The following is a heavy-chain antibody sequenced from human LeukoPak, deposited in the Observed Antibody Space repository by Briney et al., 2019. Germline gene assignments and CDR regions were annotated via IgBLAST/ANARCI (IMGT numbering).Heavy chain of an antibody. V-gene: IGHV3-30*02. CDR3: ARDHGSGYVGVGYFDY. CDR1: GFTFRHYA. Sequence: TGGSLRLSCAASGFTFRHYAIHWVRQPPGKGLEWVAFVKFDGNRDNYADSVKGRFTVSRDNSKNTLYLQMNSLRAEDTAVYYCARDHGSGYVGVGYFDYWGQGTLVTVSS. J-gene: IGHJ4*02. CDR2: VKFDGNRD. D-gene: IGHD5-12*01.